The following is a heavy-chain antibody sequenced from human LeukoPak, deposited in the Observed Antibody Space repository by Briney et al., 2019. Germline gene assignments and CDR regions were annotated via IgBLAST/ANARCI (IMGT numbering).Heavy chain of an antibody. CDR3: AMANMADDAFDI. Sequence: SVKVSCKASGGTFSSYAISWVRQAPGQGLEWMGRIIPILGIANYAQKFQGRVTIAADKSTSTAYMELSSLRSEDTAVYYCAMANMADDAFDIWGQGTMVTVSS. CDR2: IIPILGIA. CDR1: GGTFSSYA. V-gene: IGHV1-69*04. J-gene: IGHJ3*02. D-gene: IGHD5-24*01.